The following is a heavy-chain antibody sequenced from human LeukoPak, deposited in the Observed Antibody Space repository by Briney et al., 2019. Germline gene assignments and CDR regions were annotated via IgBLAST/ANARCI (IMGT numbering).Heavy chain of an antibody. J-gene: IGHJ4*02. CDR1: RYNFTSYY. V-gene: IGHV1-46*01. CDR2: INPSGGST. D-gene: IGHD4-17*01. Sequence: ASVKVSCKASRYNFTSYYMHWVRQAPGQGLEWMGIINPSGGSTSYAQKFQGRVTMTRDTSTSTVYMELSSLRSEDTAVYYCARAYGGNFMEKTPFDYWGQETLVTVSS. CDR3: ARAYGGNFMEKTPFDY.